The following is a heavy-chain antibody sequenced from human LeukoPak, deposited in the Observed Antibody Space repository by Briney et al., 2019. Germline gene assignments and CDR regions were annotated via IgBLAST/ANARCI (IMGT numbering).Heavy chain of an antibody. CDR2: ISSSSSYI. J-gene: IGHJ4*02. V-gene: IGHV3-21*01. Sequence: PGGSLRLSCAASGFTFSSYSMNWVRQAPGKGLEWVSSISSSSSYIYYADSVKGRFTISRDNAKNSLYLQMNSLRAEDTAVYYCARAPSYNWNSDYWGQGTLVTVSS. CDR1: GFTFSSYS. CDR3: ARAPSYNWNSDY. D-gene: IGHD1-7*01.